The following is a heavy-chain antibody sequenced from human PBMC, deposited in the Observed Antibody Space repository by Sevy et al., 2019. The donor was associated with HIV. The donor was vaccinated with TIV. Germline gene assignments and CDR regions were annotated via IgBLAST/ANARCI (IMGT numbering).Heavy chain of an antibody. CDR2: TYYRSKWYN. CDR3: ARGGSLWFGEFGSYSYGMDV. J-gene: IGHJ6*02. V-gene: IGHV6-1*01. Sequence: QSQTLSLTCAISGDSVSSNSAAWNWIRQSPSRGLEWLGRTYYRSKWYNDYAVSVKSRITINPDTSKNQFSLQLNSVTPEDTAVYYCARGGSLWFGEFGSYSYGMDVWGQGTTVTVSS. CDR1: GDSVSSNSAA. D-gene: IGHD3-10*01.